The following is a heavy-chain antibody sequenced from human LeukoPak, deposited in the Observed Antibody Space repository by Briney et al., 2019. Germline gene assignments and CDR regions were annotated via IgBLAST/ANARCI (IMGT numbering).Heavy chain of an antibody. CDR3: ARGGNYGSYP. V-gene: IGHV4-34*01. Sequence: SETLSLTCAVYGGSFSGYYWSWIRRPPGKGLEWIGEINHSGSTNYNPSLKSRVTISVDTSKNQFSLKLSSVTAADTAVYYCARGGNYGSYPWGQGTLVTVSS. CDR2: INHSGST. J-gene: IGHJ5*02. D-gene: IGHD3-10*01. CDR1: GGSFSGYY.